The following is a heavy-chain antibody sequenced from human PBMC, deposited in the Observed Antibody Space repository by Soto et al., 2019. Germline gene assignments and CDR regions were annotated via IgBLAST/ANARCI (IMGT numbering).Heavy chain of an antibody. V-gene: IGHV1-2*02. CDR1: GYTFTGYY. J-gene: IGHJ5*02. D-gene: IGHD6-6*01. Sequence: ASVKVSCKASGYTFTGYYMHWVRRAPGQGLEWMGWINPNSGGTNYAQKFQGRVTMTRDTSISTAYMELSRLRSDDTAVYYCAGDRGIAARPMGWFDPWGQGTLVTVSS. CDR3: AGDRGIAARPMGWFDP. CDR2: INPNSGGT.